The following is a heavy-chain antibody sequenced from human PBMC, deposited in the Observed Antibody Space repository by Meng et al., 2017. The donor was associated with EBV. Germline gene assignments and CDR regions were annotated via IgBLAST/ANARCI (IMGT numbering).Heavy chain of an antibody. Sequence: QITLKESGPTLVKPPQTLPLTRTFSGFSLSTRGVGVGWIRQPPGKALEWLALIYWDDDKRYSPSLKSRLTITKDTSKNQVVLTMTNMDPVDAATYYCAHIIAARPFDYWGQGTLVTVSS. CDR2: IYWDDDK. CDR1: GFSLSTRGVG. CDR3: AHIIAARPFDY. V-gene: IGHV2-5*02. D-gene: IGHD6-6*01. J-gene: IGHJ4*02.